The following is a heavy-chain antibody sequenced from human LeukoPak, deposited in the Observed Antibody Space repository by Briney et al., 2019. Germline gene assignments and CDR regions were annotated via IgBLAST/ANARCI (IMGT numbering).Heavy chain of an antibody. Sequence: GGSLRLSCAASGFTVSSNYMSWVRQAPGKGLEWVSVIYSGGSTYYADSVKGRFTISRDNSKNTLYLQMNSLRAEDTAVYYCARDIPGYCSGGSCYSGDPWGQGTLVTVSS. D-gene: IGHD2-15*01. J-gene: IGHJ5*02. CDR3: ARDIPGYCSGGSCYSGDP. V-gene: IGHV3-53*01. CDR1: GFTVSSNY. CDR2: IYSGGST.